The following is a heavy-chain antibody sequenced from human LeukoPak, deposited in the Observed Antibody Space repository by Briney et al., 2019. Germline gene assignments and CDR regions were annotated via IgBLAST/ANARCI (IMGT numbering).Heavy chain of an antibody. J-gene: IGHJ4*02. CDR1: GFTFSSYG. Sequence: GRSLRLSCAASGFTFSSYGMHWVRQAPGKGLEWVTVISYDGSNKYYADSVKGRFTISRDNSKNTLYLQMNSLRAEDTAVYYCARDRVSVGTVTTPGYWGQGTLVTVSS. CDR3: ARDRVSVGTVTTPGY. D-gene: IGHD4-17*01. V-gene: IGHV3-30*04. CDR2: ISYDGSNK.